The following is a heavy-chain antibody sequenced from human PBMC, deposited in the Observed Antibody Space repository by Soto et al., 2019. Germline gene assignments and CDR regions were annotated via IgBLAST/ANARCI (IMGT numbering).Heavy chain of an antibody. J-gene: IGHJ2*01. CDR2: IHYSGNT. CDR3: ARPAMVTNNWFFDL. D-gene: IGHD5-18*01. CDR1: GVSIKSYY. V-gene: IGHV4-59*08. Sequence: QVQLQESGPGLVKPSETLSLTCNVSGVSIKSYYWSWIRHPPGKGLQWIGYIHYSGNTNYNPPLKSRVTMSLDASKNQLSLRLNSVTAADTAVYYCARPAMVTNNWFFDLWCRGTLVTVSS.